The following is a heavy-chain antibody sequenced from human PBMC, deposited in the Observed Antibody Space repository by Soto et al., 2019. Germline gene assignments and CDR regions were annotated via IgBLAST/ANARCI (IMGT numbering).Heavy chain of an antibody. D-gene: IGHD6-13*01. Sequence: EVQLLESGGGLVQPGGSLRLSCAASGFTFSSYAMSWVRQAPGKGLEWVSAISGSGGTTYYADSVKGRFTFSRDNSKNTLYLQMTGLRAEDTAVYYCAKTASGWFRAFEIWGQGTMVTVSS. V-gene: IGHV3-23*01. CDR2: ISGSGGTT. J-gene: IGHJ3*02. CDR1: GFTFSSYA. CDR3: AKTASGWFRAFEI.